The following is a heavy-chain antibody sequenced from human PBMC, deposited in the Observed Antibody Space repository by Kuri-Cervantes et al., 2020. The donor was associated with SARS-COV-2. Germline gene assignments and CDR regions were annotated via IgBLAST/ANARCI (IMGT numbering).Heavy chain of an antibody. CDR3: ARVFGHQQLGEDY. D-gene: IGHD6-13*01. V-gene: IGHV1-69*05. CDR1: GGSFSNYV. J-gene: IGHJ4*02. Sequence: SVKVSCKASGGSFSNYVISWVRQAPGQGLEWMGRIIPIFGTTNFAQRFQGRVTMTTDTSTSTAYMELRSLRSDDTAVYYCARVFGHQQLGEDYWGQGTLVTVSS. CDR2: IIPIFGTT.